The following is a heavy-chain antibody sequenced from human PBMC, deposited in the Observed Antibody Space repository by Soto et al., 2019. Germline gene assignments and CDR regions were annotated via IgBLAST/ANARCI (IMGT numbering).Heavy chain of an antibody. V-gene: IGHV1-69*02. D-gene: IGHD2-15*01. CDR3: ARAHCSGGSCRSWGSLFDY. J-gene: IGHJ4*02. CDR2: IIPILGIA. Sequence: QVQLVQSGAEVKKPGSSVKVSCKASGGTFSSYTISWVRQAPGQGLEWMGRIIPILGIANYAQKFQGRVTITADKSTSTAYMELSSLRSEDTAVYYCARAHCSGGSCRSWGSLFDYWGQGTLVTVSS. CDR1: GGTFSSYT.